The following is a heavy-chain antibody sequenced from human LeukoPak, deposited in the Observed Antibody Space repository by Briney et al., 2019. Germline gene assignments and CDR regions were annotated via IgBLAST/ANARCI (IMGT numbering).Heavy chain of an antibody. D-gene: IGHD3-22*01. V-gene: IGHV3-7*01. CDR1: GFTFSRYW. Sequence: GGSLRLSCVGSGFTFSRYWLNWVRQAPGKGLEWVANMNQDGSEIYYLDSVKGRFTISRDNSKNTLYLQMNSLRAEDTAVYYCARELKYYYDSSGYYDPRPIDYWGQGTLVTVSS. J-gene: IGHJ4*02. CDR3: ARELKYYYDSSGYYDPRPIDY. CDR2: MNQDGSEI.